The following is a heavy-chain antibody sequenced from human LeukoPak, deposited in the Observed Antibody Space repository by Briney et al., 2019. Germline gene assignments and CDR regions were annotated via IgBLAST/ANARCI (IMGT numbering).Heavy chain of an antibody. J-gene: IGHJ4*02. CDR2: IYATGST. CDR3: ARDLSGYYAQYYFDY. V-gene: IGHV4-4*07. D-gene: IGHD3-9*01. Sequence: SETLSLTCTVSGASISRYYWTWIRQPAGKGLEWIGRIYATGSTSFNPSLESRVTMSVDTSKNQFFLKLSSVTAADTALYYCARDLSGYYAQYYFDYWGRGTLVTVSS. CDR1: GASISRYY.